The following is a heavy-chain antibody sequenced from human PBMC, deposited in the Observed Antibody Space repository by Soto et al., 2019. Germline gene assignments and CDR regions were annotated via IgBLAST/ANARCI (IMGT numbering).Heavy chain of an antibody. V-gene: IGHV3-21*01. D-gene: IGHD6-13*01. Sequence: EVQLVESGGGLVKPGGSLRLSCAASGFTFSSYSMNWVRQAPGKGLEWVSSISSSSSYICYADSVKGRFTISRDNAKNSLYLQMNSLRAEATAVYYCARELPYSSSPFDYWGQGTLVTVSS. J-gene: IGHJ4*02. CDR3: ARELPYSSSPFDY. CDR2: ISSSSSYI. CDR1: GFTFSSYS.